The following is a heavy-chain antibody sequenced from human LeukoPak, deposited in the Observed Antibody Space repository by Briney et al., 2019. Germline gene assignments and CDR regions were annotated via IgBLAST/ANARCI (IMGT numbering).Heavy chain of an antibody. D-gene: IGHD2-21*02. CDR1: GGSISSYY. CDR3: ARKFYCGGDCYYSSGAVDAFDI. J-gene: IGHJ3*02. V-gene: IGHV4-59*01. CDR2: IYYSGST. Sequence: SETLSLTCTVSGGSISSYYWSWIRQPPGKGLEWIGYIYYSGSTNYNPSLKSRVTISVDTSKNQFSLKLSSVTAADTAVYYCARKFYCGGDCYYSSGAVDAFDIWGQGTMVTVSS.